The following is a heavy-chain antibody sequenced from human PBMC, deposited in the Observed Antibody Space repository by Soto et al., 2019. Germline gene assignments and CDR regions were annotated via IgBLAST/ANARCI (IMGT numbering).Heavy chain of an antibody. CDR1: GFTFSSYS. CDR2: ISSGSKTI. V-gene: IGHV3-48*02. J-gene: IGHJ4*02. D-gene: IGHD3-9*01. CDR3: VREDILGVRSFDY. Sequence: GGSLRLSCVASGFTFSSYSVNWVRQAPGKGLEWISYISSGSKTIYYADSVKGRFTVSRDNAKNSQFLQMNSLRDEDTAVYYCVREDILGVRSFDYWGQGTLVTISS.